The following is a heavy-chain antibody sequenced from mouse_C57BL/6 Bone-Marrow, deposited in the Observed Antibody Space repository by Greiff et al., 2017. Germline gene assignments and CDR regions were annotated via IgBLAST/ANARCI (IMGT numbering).Heavy chain of an antibody. CDR3: ARGGTTIYYYAMDY. D-gene: IGHD1-1*01. CDR2: IDPNSGGT. Sequence: QVHVKQPGAELVKPGASVKLSCKASGYTFTSYWMHWVKQRPGRGLEWIGRIDPNSGGTKYNEKFKSKATLTVDKPSSTAYMQLSSLTSEDSAVYYCARGGTTIYYYAMDYWGQGTSVTVSS. V-gene: IGHV1-72*01. CDR1: GYTFTSYW. J-gene: IGHJ4*01.